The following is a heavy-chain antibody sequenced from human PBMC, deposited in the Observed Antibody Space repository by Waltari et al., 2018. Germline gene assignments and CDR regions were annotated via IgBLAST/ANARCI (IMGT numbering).Heavy chain of an antibody. V-gene: IGHV1-2*02. CDR3: ARQAARNFDY. CDR2: INPNTGGT. J-gene: IGHJ4*02. CDR1: GYNFLGYY. Sequence: QVQLVQSGAEVKKPGASVNVSCKASGYNFLGYYIPWVRQAPGQGLEWMGWINPNTGGTKYAQKYQGRVTLTRDTSISTAYMELSSLGSDDMAVFYCARQAARNFDYWGQGTLVTVSS.